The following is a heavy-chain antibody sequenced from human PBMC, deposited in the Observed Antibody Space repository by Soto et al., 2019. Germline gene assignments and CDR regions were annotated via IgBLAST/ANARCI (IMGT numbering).Heavy chain of an antibody. V-gene: IGHV4-34*01. CDR3: ARGSGIVALPGELEDVNYDY. CDR2: INESGST. D-gene: IGHD1-1*01. CDR1: GQSFSGHS. Sequence: QVHLQQWGAGLVKPSETLSLSCAVYGQSFSGHSWAWIRQPPGKGLEWIGEINESGSTYYNPSLKSRVTISTDTSKNQFSLKLSSVSAADTAAYFCARGSGIVALPGELEDVNYDYWGQGTLVNVSS. J-gene: IGHJ4*02.